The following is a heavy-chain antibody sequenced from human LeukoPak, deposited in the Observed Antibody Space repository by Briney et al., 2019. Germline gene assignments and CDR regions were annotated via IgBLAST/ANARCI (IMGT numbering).Heavy chain of an antibody. CDR2: FDPEDGET. Sequence: ASVKASCKVSGYTLTELSMHWVRQAPGKGLEWMGGFDPEDGETIYAQKFQGKVTMTEDTSTDTAYMELSSLRSEDTAVYYCATVVAARTFQHWGQGTLVTVSS. D-gene: IGHD6-6*01. CDR3: ATVVAARTFQH. J-gene: IGHJ1*01. V-gene: IGHV1-24*01. CDR1: GYTLTELS.